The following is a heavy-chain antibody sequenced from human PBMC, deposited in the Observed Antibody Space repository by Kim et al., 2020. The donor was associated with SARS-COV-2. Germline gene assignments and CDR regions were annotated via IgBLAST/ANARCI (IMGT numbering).Heavy chain of an antibody. J-gene: IGHJ4*02. CDR1: GYSFTSYW. V-gene: IGHV5-51*01. CDR3: ARQVGMLQPFES. Sequence: GESLKISCKGSGYSFTSYWIGWVRQMPGKGLECMGLIYPGDSDTRYSPSFQGQVTISADKSINTAYLQWSSMEASDTAIYYCARQVGMLQPFESWGPGTL. D-gene: IGHD1-1*01. CDR2: IYPGDSDT.